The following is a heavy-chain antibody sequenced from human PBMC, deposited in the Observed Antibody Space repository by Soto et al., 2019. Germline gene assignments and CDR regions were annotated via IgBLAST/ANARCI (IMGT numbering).Heavy chain of an antibody. Sequence: GGSLRLSCSASGFTFSSYAMHWVRQAPGKGLEYVSAISSNGGSTYYADSVKGRFTISRDNSKNTLYLQMSSLRAEDTAVYYCVKIGGVDTAMATSSYFDYWGQGTLVTVSS. V-gene: IGHV3-64D*06. CDR2: ISSNGGST. CDR1: GFTFSSYA. CDR3: VKIGGVDTAMATSSYFDY. D-gene: IGHD5-18*01. J-gene: IGHJ4*02.